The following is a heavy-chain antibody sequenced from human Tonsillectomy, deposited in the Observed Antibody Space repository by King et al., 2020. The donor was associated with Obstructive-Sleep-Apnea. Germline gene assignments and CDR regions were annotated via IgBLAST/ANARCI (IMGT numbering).Heavy chain of an antibody. CDR1: GFTFSYYW. D-gene: IGHD3-10*01. CDR3: ARHDDRPLLWFGGLFYYFDY. V-gene: IGHV3-7*01. Sequence: DVQLVESGGGLVQPGGSLRLSCAASGFTFSYYWMSWVRQAPGKGLEWVANIKQDGSEKYYVDSMKGRFTISRDNAKNSLYLQMDSLRAEDTAVYYCARHDDRPLLWFGGLFYYFDYWGQGTLVTVSS. CDR2: IKQDGSEK. J-gene: IGHJ4*02.